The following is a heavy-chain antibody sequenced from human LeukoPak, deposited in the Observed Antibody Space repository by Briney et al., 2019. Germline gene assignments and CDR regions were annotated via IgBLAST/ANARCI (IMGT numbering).Heavy chain of an antibody. CDR3: ARALPYGSGSYFGY. CDR2: INHSGST. D-gene: IGHD3-10*01. CDR1: GGSFSGYY. J-gene: IGHJ4*02. Sequence: SETLSLTCAVYGGSFSGYYWSWIRQPPGKGLEWIGEINHSGSTNYNPSLKSRVTISVDTSKNQFSLKLSSVTAADTAVYYYARALPYGSGSYFGYWGQGTLVTVSS. V-gene: IGHV4-34*01.